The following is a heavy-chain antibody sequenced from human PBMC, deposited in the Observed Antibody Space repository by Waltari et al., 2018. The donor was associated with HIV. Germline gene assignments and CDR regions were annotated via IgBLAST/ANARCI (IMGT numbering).Heavy chain of an antibody. J-gene: IGHJ6*02. CDR2: IYSGGNT. D-gene: IGHD6-13*01. V-gene: IGHV3-53*01. CDR1: GFTAISHY. Sequence: EVQLVQSGGASIQPGGSLSLSCAPSGFTAISHYIRGVRQAPGKGLEWVSVIYSGGNTYYADSVKGRFTISRDNSKNTLYLQLNSLRAEDSAVYYCARDLGSSSWYNYYYGMDVWGQGTTVTVSS. CDR3: ARDLGSSSWYNYYYGMDV.